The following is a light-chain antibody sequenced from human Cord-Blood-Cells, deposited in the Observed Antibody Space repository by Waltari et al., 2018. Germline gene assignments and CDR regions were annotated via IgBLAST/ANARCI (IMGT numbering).Light chain of an antibody. Sequence: DIQMTQSPSTLSASVGGRVTITCRASQSISSWLAWYQQKPGKAPKLLIYKASSLESGVPSRFSGSGSGTEFTLTISSLQPDDFATYYCQQYNSYSPTFGGGTKVEIK. CDR1: QSISSW. CDR3: QQYNSYSPT. J-gene: IGKJ4*01. CDR2: KAS. V-gene: IGKV1-5*03.